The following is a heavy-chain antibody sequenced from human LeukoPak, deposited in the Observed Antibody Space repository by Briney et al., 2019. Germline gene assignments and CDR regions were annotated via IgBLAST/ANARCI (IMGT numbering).Heavy chain of an antibody. V-gene: IGHV1-2*02. CDR1: GYTFTDYY. CDR2: INSKSGGT. Sequence: ASVRVSCKSSGYTFTDYYIHWVRQAPGQGLEWMGWINSKSGGTNYAQTFQGRVTMTRDTSISTAYMELSRLRSDDTAVYYCARDLLRLSYWGQGTLVTVSS. J-gene: IGHJ4*02. D-gene: IGHD3-3*01. CDR3: ARDLLRLSY.